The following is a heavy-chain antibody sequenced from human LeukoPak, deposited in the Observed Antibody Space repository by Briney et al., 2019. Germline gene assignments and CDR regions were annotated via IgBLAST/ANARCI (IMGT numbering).Heavy chain of an antibody. CDR3: AKRIEYSSSSAYFDF. CDR1: GFTFSSYA. CDR2: ISDGAGST. V-gene: IGHV3-23*01. D-gene: IGHD6-6*01. Sequence: PGGSLRLSCAASGFTFSSYAMSWVRQAPGQGLEWVSAISDGAGSTYYADSVKGRFTISRDNSKNTLYLQMNSLRADDTAVYYCAKRIEYSSSSAYFDFWGQGTLVTVSS. J-gene: IGHJ4*02.